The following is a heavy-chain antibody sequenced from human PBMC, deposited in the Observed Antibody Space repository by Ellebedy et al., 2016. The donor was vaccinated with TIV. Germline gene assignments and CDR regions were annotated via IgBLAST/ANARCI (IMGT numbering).Heavy chain of an antibody. CDR3: ARGLIASTHSGVFDS. CDR2: INHAGST. D-gene: IGHD2-15*01. J-gene: IGHJ4*02. Sequence: MPSETLSLTCAVYGGSFSGYSWSWIRQPPGKGLEWIGEINHAGSTSFNPSLKSRVTMPVDASKNQISLKLNSVTATDTALYFCARGLIASTHSGVFDSWGLGTPVTVSS. CDR1: GGSFSGYS. V-gene: IGHV4-34*01.